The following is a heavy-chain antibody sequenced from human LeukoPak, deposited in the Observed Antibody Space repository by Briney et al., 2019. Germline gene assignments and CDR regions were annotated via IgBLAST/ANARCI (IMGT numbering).Heavy chain of an antibody. CDR2: IYPADSDI. D-gene: IGHD2-15*01. Sequence: GESPKISCKGSGYSINNYWIAWVRQMPGKGLEWMRIIYPADSDIRYSPSFQGQVTISADKSISTAYLQWNSLKASDTAMYYCARQEYCSGASCYTWFDPWGQGTLVTVSS. CDR1: GYSINNYW. CDR3: ARQEYCSGASCYTWFDP. J-gene: IGHJ5*02. V-gene: IGHV5-51*01.